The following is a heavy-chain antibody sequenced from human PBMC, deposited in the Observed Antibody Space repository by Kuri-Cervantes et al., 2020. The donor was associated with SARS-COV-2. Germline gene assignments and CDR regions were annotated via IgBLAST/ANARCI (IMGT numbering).Heavy chain of an antibody. D-gene: IGHD6-13*01. CDR3: ARDPLPVYSSPSGWSWFDP. CDR1: GYTLTELS. Sequence: ASVKVSCKVSGYTLTELSMHWVRQAPGKGLEWMGGFDPEDGETIYAQKFQGRVTMTEDTSTDTAYMELRSLRSGDTAVYYCARDPLPVYSSPSGWSWFDPWGQGTLVTVSS. V-gene: IGHV1-24*01. CDR2: FDPEDGET. J-gene: IGHJ5*02.